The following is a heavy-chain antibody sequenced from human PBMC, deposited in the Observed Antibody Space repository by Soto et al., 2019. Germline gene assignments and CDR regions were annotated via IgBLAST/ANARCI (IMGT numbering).Heavy chain of an antibody. CDR1: GFTFSSYA. CDR2: ISYDGSNK. Sequence: GGSLRLSCAASGFTFSSYAMHWVRQAPGKGLEWVAVISYDGSNKYYADSVKGRFTISRDNSKNTLYLQMNSLRAEDTAVYYCARDYYDSSGYSPPDFDYWGQGTLVTVSS. D-gene: IGHD3-22*01. J-gene: IGHJ4*02. V-gene: IGHV3-30-3*01. CDR3: ARDYYDSSGYSPPDFDY.